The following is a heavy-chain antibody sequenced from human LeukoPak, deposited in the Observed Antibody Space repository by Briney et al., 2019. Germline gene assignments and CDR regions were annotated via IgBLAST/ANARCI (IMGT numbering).Heavy chain of an antibody. CDR3: ARDIVVVPAAMNYYYGMDV. J-gene: IGHJ6*04. V-gene: IGHV1-69*06. CDR2: IIPIFGTA. CDR1: GGTFSSYA. Sequence: SVKVSCKASGGTFSSYAISWVRQAPGQGLEWMGGIIPIFGTANYAQKFQGRVTITADKSTSTAYMELCSLRSEDTAVYYCARDIVVVPAAMNYYYGMDVWGKGTTVTVSS. D-gene: IGHD2-2*01.